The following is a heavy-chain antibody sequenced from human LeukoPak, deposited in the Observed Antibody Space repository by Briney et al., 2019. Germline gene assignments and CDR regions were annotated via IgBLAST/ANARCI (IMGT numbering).Heavy chain of an antibody. CDR2: INPNSGGT. CDR1: GCTFTGYY. Sequence: ASVKVSCKASGCTFTGYYMHWVRQAPGQGLEWMGWINPNSGGTNYAQKFQGRVTMTRDTSISTAYMELSRLRSDDTAVYYCATAPSGYYTALDYWGQGTLVTVSS. D-gene: IGHD3-3*01. V-gene: IGHV1-2*02. CDR3: ATAPSGYYTALDY. J-gene: IGHJ4*02.